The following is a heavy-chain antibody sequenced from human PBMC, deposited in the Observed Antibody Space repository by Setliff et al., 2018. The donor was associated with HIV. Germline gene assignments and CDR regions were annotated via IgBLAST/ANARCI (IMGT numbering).Heavy chain of an antibody. Sequence: NPSETLSLTCDVSGFSISSRYYWGWIRQSPGKGLEWIGNIYHTGSSYYNPSLNDRATISLDTSKNQFSLKLNSVTAADTAVYYCARDVLGLVISVYGFWGQGIPVTVSS. V-gene: IGHV4-38-2*02. CDR3: ARDVLGLVISVYGF. CDR1: GFSISSRYY. CDR2: IYHTGSS. D-gene: IGHD3-22*01. J-gene: IGHJ4*02.